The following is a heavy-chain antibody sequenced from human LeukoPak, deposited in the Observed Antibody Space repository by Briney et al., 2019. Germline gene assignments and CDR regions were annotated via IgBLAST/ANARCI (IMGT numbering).Heavy chain of an antibody. J-gene: IGHJ4*02. CDR3: ARKDGDG. D-gene: IGHD5-24*01. Sequence: SETLSLTCTVSADSIIRDRYYWGWIRQPPGKGLEWIGSIYYSGTSHYNPSLRGRVTISPDTSKNQVSLKLSSVTAADTAMYYCARKDGDGWGQGTLVTVSS. V-gene: IGHV4-39*07. CDR1: ADSIIRDRYY. CDR2: IYYSGTS.